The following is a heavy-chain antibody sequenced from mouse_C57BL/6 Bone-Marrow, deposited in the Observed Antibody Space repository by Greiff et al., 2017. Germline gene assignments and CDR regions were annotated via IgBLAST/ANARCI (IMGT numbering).Heavy chain of an antibody. J-gene: IGHJ2*01. CDR1: GFTFSDYY. D-gene: IGHD1-1*02. V-gene: IGHV5-12*01. Sequence: EVQRVESGGGLVQPGGSLKLSCAASGFTFSDYYMYWVRQTPEKRLEWVAYISNGGGSTYYPDTVKGRFTISRDNAKNTLYLQMSRLKSEDTAMYYCARLYYYPYYFDYWGQGTTLTVSS. CDR2: ISNGGGST. CDR3: ARLYYYPYYFDY.